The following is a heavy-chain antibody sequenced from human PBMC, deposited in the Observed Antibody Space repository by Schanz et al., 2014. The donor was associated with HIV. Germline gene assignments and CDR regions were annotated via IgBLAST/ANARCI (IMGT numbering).Heavy chain of an antibody. CDR1: GFSFSNFG. V-gene: IGHV3-30*03. J-gene: IGHJ4*02. Sequence: QVQLGQSGGGVVQPGRSLRLSCAASGFSFSNFGMHWVRQAPGKGLEWVAVISHDGTNKFYAGSVKDRFTISRDNAKNSXFLXXXXXXXXXXAVYYCARDGIGGWYDRCFDYWGQGTLVTVSS. CDR2: ISHDGTNK. CDR3: ARDGIGGWYDRCFDY. D-gene: IGHD6-19*01.